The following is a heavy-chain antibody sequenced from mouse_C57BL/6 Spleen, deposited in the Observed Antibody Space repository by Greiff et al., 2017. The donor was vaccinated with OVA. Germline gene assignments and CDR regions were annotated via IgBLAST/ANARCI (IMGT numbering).Heavy chain of an antibody. CDR2: IHPNSGST. D-gene: IGHD2-1*01. CDR3: ARARGGNFYFDY. CDR1: GYTFTSYW. V-gene: IGHV1-64*01. Sequence: QVQLQQPGAELVKPGASVKLSCKASGYTFTSYWMHWVKQRPGQGLEWIGMIHPNSGSTNYNEKFKSKATLTVDKSSSTAYMQLSSLTSEDSAVYYCARARGGNFYFDYWGQGTTLTVSS. J-gene: IGHJ2*01.